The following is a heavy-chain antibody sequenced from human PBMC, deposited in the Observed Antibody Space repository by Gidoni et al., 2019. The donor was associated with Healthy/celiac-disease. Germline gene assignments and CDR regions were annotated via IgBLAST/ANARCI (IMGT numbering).Heavy chain of an antibody. CDR3: AKDSLRSTSITIFLYYGMDV. CDR1: GFTFSSYA. Sequence: EVQLLASGGGLVQPGGSLRLSCAASGFTFSSYAMSWVSQAPGKGREWVPGISGSGGSTYYADSVKGRFTISRDNSKNTLDLQKNSLRAEDTAVYYCAKDSLRSTSITIFLYYGMDVWGQGTTVTVSS. CDR2: ISGSGGST. J-gene: IGHJ6*02. D-gene: IGHD3-3*01. V-gene: IGHV3-23*01.